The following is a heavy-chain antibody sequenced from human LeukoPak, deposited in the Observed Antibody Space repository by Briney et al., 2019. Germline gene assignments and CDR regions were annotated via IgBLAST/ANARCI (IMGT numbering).Heavy chain of an antibody. CDR2: INHSGST. CDR1: GGSFSGYY. V-gene: IGHV4-34*01. CDR3: ARRGREGIG. Sequence: SETLSLTCAVYGGSFSGYYWSWIRQPPGRGLEWIGEINHSGSTNYNPSLKSRVTISVDTSKNQFSLKLSSVTAADTAVYYCARRGREGIGWGQGTLVTVSS. D-gene: IGHD1-26*01. J-gene: IGHJ4*02.